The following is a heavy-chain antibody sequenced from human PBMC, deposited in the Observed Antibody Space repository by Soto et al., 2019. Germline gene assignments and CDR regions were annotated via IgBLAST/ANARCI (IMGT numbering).Heavy chain of an antibody. V-gene: IGHV3-74*01. CDR2: MNSDGSTT. CDR3: ATAEVDY. Sequence: GGSLRLSCAASGFTFGNYWMHWVRQAPGKGLEWVSRMNSDGSTTNYADSVKGRFTVSRDNAENTLYLQMNSLRAEDTAVYYCATAEVDYWGPGTQVTVSS. CDR1: GFTFGNYW. J-gene: IGHJ4*02.